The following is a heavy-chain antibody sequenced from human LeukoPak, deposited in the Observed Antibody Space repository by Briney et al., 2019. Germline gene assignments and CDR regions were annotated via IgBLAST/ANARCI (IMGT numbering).Heavy chain of an antibody. CDR3: ARYGEWELPTDY. Sequence: ASVKVSCKASGYTFTSYDINWVRQATGQGLEWMGWMNPNSGNTGYAQKFQGRVTITADESTSTAYMELSSLRSEDTAVYYCARYGEWELPTDYWGQGTLVTVSS. V-gene: IGHV1-8*03. CDR2: MNPNSGNT. D-gene: IGHD1-26*01. CDR1: GYTFTSYD. J-gene: IGHJ4*02.